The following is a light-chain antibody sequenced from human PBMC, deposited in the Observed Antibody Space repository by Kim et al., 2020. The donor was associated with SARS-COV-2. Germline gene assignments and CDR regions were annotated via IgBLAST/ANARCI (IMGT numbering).Light chain of an antibody. CDR1: LSISTW. J-gene: IGKJ1*01. Sequence: ASVGDRVTITCRASLSISTWLAWYQQRPGKAPKVLIYKASYLQSAVPSRFSGSGSGTEFTLSISNLQPDDFATYYCQQYNTYPRTFGQGTKVDI. V-gene: IGKV1-5*03. CDR3: QQYNTYPRT. CDR2: KAS.